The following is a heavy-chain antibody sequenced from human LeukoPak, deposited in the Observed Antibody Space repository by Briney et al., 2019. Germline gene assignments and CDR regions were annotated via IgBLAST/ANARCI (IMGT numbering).Heavy chain of an antibody. J-gene: IGHJ4*02. D-gene: IGHD6-19*01. V-gene: IGHV1-69*05. CDR1: GGTFSSYA. CDR2: IIPIFGTA. CDR3: ATSFIAVAAKNLDY. Sequence: SVKVSCKASGGTFSSYAISWVRQAPGQGLEWMGGIIPIFGTANYAQKFQGRVTITTDESTSTAYMELSSLRSEDTAVYYCATSFIAVAAKNLDYSGQGTLVTVSS.